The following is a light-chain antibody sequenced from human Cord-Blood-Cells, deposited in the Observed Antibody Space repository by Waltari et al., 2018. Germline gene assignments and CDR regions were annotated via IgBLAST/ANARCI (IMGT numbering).Light chain of an antibody. Sequence: DIQMTQSPSSLSASVGDRVTITCRASQSISSYFNWYQQKPGKSPKLLVYAASSLQSGVPSGFSGSGAGTDCTLTSRSLQPEEFAACYCQRSYSTPFTFGPGTKVDIK. J-gene: IGKJ3*01. CDR3: QRSYSTPFT. CDR2: AAS. CDR1: QSISSY. V-gene: IGKV1-39*01.